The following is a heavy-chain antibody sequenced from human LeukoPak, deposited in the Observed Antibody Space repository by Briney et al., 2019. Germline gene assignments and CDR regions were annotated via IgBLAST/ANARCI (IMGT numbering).Heavy chain of an antibody. V-gene: IGHV3-30*02. Sequence: GGSLRLSCAASGFTFSSYGMHWVRQAPGKGLEWVAFIRYDGSNKYYADSVKGRFTISRDNSNNTLYLQMNSLRAEDTAVYYCAKEAPADYDFWSGYYYDYWGQGTLVTVSS. CDR2: IRYDGSNK. J-gene: IGHJ4*02. CDR1: GFTFSSYG. D-gene: IGHD3-3*01. CDR3: AKEAPADYDFWSGYYYDY.